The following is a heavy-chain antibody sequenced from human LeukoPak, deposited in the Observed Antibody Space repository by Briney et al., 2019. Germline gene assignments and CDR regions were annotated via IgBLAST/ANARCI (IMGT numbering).Heavy chain of an antibody. CDR2: TYWDDDK. CDR3: AHRRQAVVLGATYTYFDY. CDR1: GFSLTTRRVG. D-gene: IGHD1-26*01. Sequence: SGPTLVNPTQTLTLTCTFSGFSLTTRRVGVGWIRHPPGTALEWLALTYWDDDKRYSTSLKSRLTITKDTSKNQVVITLTNMDPVDTATYYCAHRRQAVVLGATYTYFDYWGQGTLVTVSS. J-gene: IGHJ4*02. V-gene: IGHV2-5*02.